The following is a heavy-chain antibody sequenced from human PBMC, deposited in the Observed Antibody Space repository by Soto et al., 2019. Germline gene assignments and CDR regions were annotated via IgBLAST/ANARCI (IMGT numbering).Heavy chain of an antibody. CDR3: ARHFNYYDSSGPLYFDY. D-gene: IGHD3-22*01. Sequence: PSETLSLTCTVSGGSISSSSYYWGWIRQPPWKGLEWIGSIYYSGSTYYNPSLKSRVTISVDTSKNQFSLKLSSVTAADTAVYYCARHFNYYDSSGPLYFDYWGQGTLVTVSS. CDR1: GGSISSSSYY. CDR2: IYYSGST. V-gene: IGHV4-39*01. J-gene: IGHJ4*02.